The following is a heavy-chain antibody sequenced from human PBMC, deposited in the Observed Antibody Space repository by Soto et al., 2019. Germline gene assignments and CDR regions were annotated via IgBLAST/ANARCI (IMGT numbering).Heavy chain of an antibody. CDR3: ARVSRGYSYGSLLP. D-gene: IGHD5-18*01. Sequence: ASGYTFTSYGISWVRQAPGQGLEWMGWISAYNGNTNYAQKLQGRVTMTTDTSTSTAYMELRSLRSDDTAVYYCARVSRGYSYGSLLPWGQGTLVTVSS. V-gene: IGHV1-18*01. CDR2: ISAYNGNT. CDR1: GYTFTSYG. J-gene: IGHJ5*02.